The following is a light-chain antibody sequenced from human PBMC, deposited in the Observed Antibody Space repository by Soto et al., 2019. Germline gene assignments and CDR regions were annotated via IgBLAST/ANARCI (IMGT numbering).Light chain of an antibody. V-gene: IGKV3-20*01. CDR1: HSVSSSY. CDR3: QQYGTSPPLT. CDR2: GAS. Sequence: EIVLTQSPGTLSLSPGERATLSCRASHSVSSSYLAWYQQKPGQAPSLLIYGASSRATGIPDRFSGSGSGTDFTLTISSLEPDDFAVYYCQQYGTSPPLTFGQGTRLEIK. J-gene: IGKJ5*01.